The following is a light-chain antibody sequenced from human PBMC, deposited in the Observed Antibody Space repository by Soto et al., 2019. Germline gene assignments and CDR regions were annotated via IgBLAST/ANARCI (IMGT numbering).Light chain of an antibody. V-gene: IGKV1D-13*01. Sequence: AIQLTQSPSSLSASVGERVTITCRASQGISSALAWYQQRAGKAPNLLIYDAFSLESGVPSRFSGSGSGTDFTLTISSLQPEDFATYYCQHFNNFMYTFGQGTKLEIK. J-gene: IGKJ2*01. CDR2: DAF. CDR1: QGISSA. CDR3: QHFNNFMYT.